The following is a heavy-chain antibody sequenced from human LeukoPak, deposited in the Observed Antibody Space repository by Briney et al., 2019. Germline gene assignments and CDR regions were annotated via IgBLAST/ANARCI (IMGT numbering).Heavy chain of an antibody. CDR3: TRYFDY. CDR2: ISSSGSTI. J-gene: IGHJ4*02. Sequence: GGSLRLSCAASGFTFSSYEMNWVRQAPGKGLEWVSYISSSGSTIYYADSVKGRFTISRDDSKSIAYLQMNSLKTEDTAVYYCTRYFDYWGQGTLVTVSS. CDR1: GFTFSSYE. V-gene: IGHV3-48*03.